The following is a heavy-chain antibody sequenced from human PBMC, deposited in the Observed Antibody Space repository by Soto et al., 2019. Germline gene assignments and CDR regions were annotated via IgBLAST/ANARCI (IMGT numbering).Heavy chain of an antibody. Sequence: PGESLKISCEGSGYSFTSYWISWVRQMPGKGLEWMGRIDPSDSYTNYSPSFQGHVTISADKSISTAYLQWSSLKASDTAMYYCARSYHLIIAAAGQEAFDIWGQGTMVTVSS. J-gene: IGHJ3*02. V-gene: IGHV5-10-1*01. CDR3: ARSYHLIIAAAGQEAFDI. D-gene: IGHD6-13*01. CDR1: GYSFTSYW. CDR2: IDPSDSYT.